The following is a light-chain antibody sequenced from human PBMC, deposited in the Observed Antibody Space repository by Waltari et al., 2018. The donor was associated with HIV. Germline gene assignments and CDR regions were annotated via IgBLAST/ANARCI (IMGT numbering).Light chain of an antibody. CDR3: QQYDFWPYT. CDR2: DAS. V-gene: IGKV3-15*01. Sequence: ETVMTQSPGTLSVSPGERGTLSCRASRSVSSNLAWYQQKPGQAPRLLIYDASTRATGIPARFSGSGSGTEFTLAISSLQSEDLAVYYCQQYDFWPYTFGLGTKLEIK. CDR1: RSVSSN. J-gene: IGKJ2*01.